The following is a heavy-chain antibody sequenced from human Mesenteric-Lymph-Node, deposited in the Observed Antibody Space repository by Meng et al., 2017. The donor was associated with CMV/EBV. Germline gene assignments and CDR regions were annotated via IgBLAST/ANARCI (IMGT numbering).Heavy chain of an antibody. V-gene: IGHV3-30*02. D-gene: IGHD3-3*01. CDR1: GFIFSSYG. CDR2: IRYDGSNK. CDR3: AKDGRGFWSGYYIDY. Sequence: GGSLRLSCAASGFIFSSYGMHWVRQAPGKGLEWVAFIRYDGSNKYYADSVKGRFTISRDNSKNTLYLQMNSLRAEDTAVYYCAKDGRGFWSGYYIDYWGQGTLVTVSS. J-gene: IGHJ4*02.